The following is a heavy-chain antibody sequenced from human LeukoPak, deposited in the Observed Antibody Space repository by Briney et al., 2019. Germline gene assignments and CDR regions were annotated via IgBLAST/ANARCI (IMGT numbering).Heavy chain of an antibody. V-gene: IGHV1-2*04. D-gene: IGHD4/OR15-4a*01. CDR3: ARDHDYGPDY. CDR1: GYTFTVHY. J-gene: IGHJ4*02. CDR2: IKPDSGAT. Sequence: APVKVSCKASGYTFTVHYMHWLRQAPGQGLEWMGWIKPDSGATNFAQNFQGWVTMTSDTSINTAYMELSSLTSDDTAMYYCARDHDYGPDYWGQGTLVTVSA.